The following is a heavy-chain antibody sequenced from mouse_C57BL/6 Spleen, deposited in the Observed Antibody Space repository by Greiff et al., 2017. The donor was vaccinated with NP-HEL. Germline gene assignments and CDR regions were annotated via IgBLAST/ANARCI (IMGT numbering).Heavy chain of an antibody. J-gene: IGHJ2*01. Sequence: VQLQQSGAELVKPGASVKISCKASGYAFSSYWMNWVKQRPGKGLEWIGQIYPGDGDTNYNGKFKGKATLTADKSSSTAYMQLSSLTSEDSAVYFCARSVITTVVAHFDYWGQGTTLTVSS. CDR3: ARSVITTVVAHFDY. D-gene: IGHD1-1*01. V-gene: IGHV1-80*01. CDR2: IYPGDGDT. CDR1: GYAFSSYW.